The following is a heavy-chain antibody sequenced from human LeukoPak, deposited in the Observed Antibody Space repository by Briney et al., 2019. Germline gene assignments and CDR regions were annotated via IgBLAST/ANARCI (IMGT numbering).Heavy chain of an antibody. CDR3: ARARYYYDSSGLLDY. CDR1: GFTFSSYA. D-gene: IGHD3-22*01. J-gene: IGHJ4*02. Sequence: GGSLRLSCAASGFTFSSYAMHWVRQAPGKGLEWVAVISYDGSNKYYADSVKGRFTISRDNSKNTLYLQMNSLRAEDTAVYYCARARYYYDSSGLLDYWGQGTLVTVSS. CDR2: ISYDGSNK. V-gene: IGHV3-30-3*01.